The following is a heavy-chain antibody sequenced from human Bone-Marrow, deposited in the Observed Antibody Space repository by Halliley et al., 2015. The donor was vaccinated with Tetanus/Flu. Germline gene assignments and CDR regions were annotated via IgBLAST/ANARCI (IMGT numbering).Heavy chain of an antibody. Sequence: QLVQSGAEVKKPGESLKISCRGFGYSFTSYWIGWVRQMPGKGLEWMGLIFPNDFDARYSPSFQGQVTLSVDKSTSTAYLEWSSLKASDPAIYYCARQYYYGSLDLWGQGTTVTVSS. CDR2: IFPNDFDA. CDR1: GYSFTSYW. D-gene: IGHD3-10*01. CDR3: ARQYYYGSLDL. J-gene: IGHJ6*02. V-gene: IGHV5-51*01.